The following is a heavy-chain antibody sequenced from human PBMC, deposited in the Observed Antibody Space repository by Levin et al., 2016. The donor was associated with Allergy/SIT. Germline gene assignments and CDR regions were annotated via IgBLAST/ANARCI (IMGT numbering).Heavy chain of an antibody. Sequence: WIRQPPGKGLEWVSVIYSDGSTYYADSVKGRFTISRDNSKNTVFLQMNSLRAEDTAVYYCARAGPSDAYDYWGQGSLVTVSS. V-gene: IGHV3-53*01. J-gene: IGHJ4*02. CDR3: ARAGPSDAYDY. D-gene: IGHD2-21*01. CDR2: IYSDGST.